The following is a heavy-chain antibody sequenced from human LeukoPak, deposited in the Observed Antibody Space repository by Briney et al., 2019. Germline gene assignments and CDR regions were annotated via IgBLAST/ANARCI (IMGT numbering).Heavy chain of an antibody. Sequence: GSLRLSCAASGFTFSSYWMSWVRQPPGKGLEWIGSIYYSGSTYYNPSLKSRVAISVDTSKNQFSLKLSSVTAADTAVYYCARVRSGYSYGYGGEGMDVWGQGTTVTVSS. D-gene: IGHD5-18*01. V-gene: IGHV4-39*07. CDR1: GFTFSSYW. CDR3: ARVRSGYSYGYGGEGMDV. J-gene: IGHJ6*02. CDR2: IYYSGST.